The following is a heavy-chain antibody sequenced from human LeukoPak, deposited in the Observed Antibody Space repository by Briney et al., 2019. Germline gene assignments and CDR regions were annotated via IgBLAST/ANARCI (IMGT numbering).Heavy chain of an antibody. CDR3: AKDGRGSGYFPDY. CDR1: GFTFSDSY. D-gene: IGHD3-22*01. Sequence: GGSLRLSCAASGFTFSDSYMHWVRQAPGKGLEWVAFIRYDGSNKYYADSVKGRFTISRDNSKNTLYLQMNSLRPEDSAVHYCAKDGRGSGYFPDYWGQGTLVTVSS. CDR2: IRYDGSNK. J-gene: IGHJ4*02. V-gene: IGHV3-30*02.